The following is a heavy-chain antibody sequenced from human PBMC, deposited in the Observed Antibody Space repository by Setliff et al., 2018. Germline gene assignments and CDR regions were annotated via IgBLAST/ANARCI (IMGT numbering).Heavy chain of an antibody. CDR1: GDSMNSGVYY. J-gene: IGHJ6*03. D-gene: IGHD3-3*01. CDR3: ARMSGFQYMDV. Sequence: LETLSLTCKVSGDSMNSGVYYWAWIRQPPGKGLEWIGRIYSGGTTYYNSSLKSRVTISVDTSKSQFSLRLNSVTAADTAVYYCARMSGFQYMDVWGKGTTVTVSS. CDR2: IYSGGTT. V-gene: IGHV4-39*01.